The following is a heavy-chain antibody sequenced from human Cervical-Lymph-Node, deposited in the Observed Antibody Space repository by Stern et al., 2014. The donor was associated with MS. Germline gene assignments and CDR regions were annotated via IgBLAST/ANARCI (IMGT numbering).Heavy chain of an antibody. Sequence: VQLVESGGDLVQPGGSLRLSCAASGFTFNDYFIHWVRQAPEKGLEWGSGLSWNSDSVAYADSVKGRFTISRDNAKNSVYLQMDSLRREDTALYYCARDLVLLVGSQTYYSGLDVWGQGTMVTVSS. V-gene: IGHV3-9*01. D-gene: IGHD3-10*01. CDR1: GFTFNDYF. J-gene: IGHJ6*02. CDR2: LSWNSDSV. CDR3: ARDLVLLVGSQTYYSGLDV.